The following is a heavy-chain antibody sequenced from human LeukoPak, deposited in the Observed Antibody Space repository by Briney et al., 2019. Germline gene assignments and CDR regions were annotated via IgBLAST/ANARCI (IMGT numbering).Heavy chain of an antibody. CDR1: GGTFSSYA. CDR2: IIPIFGTA. CDR3: ARGDRYDSQYRVFDY. Sequence: ASVKVSCKASGGTFSSYAISWVRQAPGQGLEWMGGIIPIFGTANYAQKFQGRVTITADESTSIAYMELSSLRSEDTAVYYCARGDRYDSQYRVFDYWGQGTLVTVSS. D-gene: IGHD3-22*01. V-gene: IGHV1-69*13. J-gene: IGHJ4*02.